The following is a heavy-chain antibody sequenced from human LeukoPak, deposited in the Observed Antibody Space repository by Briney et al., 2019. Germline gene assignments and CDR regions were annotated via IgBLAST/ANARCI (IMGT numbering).Heavy chain of an antibody. Sequence: GESLKISCKGSGYSFTSYWIGWVRQMPGKGLEWMGIIYPGDSDTRYSPSFQGQVTISADKSISTAYLQWSSLKASYTAMYYCARTYIAARPGAYYYMDVWGKGTTVTVSS. CDR3: ARTYIAARPGAYYYMDV. D-gene: IGHD6-6*01. J-gene: IGHJ6*03. V-gene: IGHV5-51*03. CDR1: GYSFTSYW. CDR2: IYPGDSDT.